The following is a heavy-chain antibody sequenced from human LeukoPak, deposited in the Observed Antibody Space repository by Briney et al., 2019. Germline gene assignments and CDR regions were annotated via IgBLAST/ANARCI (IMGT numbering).Heavy chain of an antibody. CDR2: IKQDGSEK. J-gene: IGHJ5*02. D-gene: IGHD3-10*01. CDR3: ARVSYYGSGSCCSLTGFDP. CDR1: GFTFSSYW. V-gene: IGHV3-7*01. Sequence: GGSLRLSCAASGFTFSSYWMSWVRQAPGKGLEWVANIKQDGSEKYYVDSVKGRFTISRDNAKNSLYLQMNSLRAEDTAVCYCARVSYYGSGSCCSLTGFDPWGQGTLVAVSS.